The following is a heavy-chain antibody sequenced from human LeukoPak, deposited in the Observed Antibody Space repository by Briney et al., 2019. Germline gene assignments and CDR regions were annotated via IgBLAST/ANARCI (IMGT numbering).Heavy chain of an antibody. J-gene: IGHJ4*02. CDR2: ISAYNGNT. D-gene: IGHD4-17*01. Sequence: ASVKVFCKASGYTFTSYGISWVRQAPGQGLEWMGWISAYNGNTNYAQKLQGRVTMTTDTSTSTAYMELRSLRSDDTAVYYCARDLHYGDYEDYWGQGTLVTVSS. CDR3: ARDLHYGDYEDY. V-gene: IGHV1-18*01. CDR1: GYTFTSYG.